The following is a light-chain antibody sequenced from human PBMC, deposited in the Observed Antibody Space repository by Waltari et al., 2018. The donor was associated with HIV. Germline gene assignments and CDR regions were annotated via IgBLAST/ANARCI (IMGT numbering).Light chain of an antibody. J-gene: IGLJ2*01. Sequence: QSALTQPASVSESPGQSITISCTGSSSDVGAYNYVSWYQQHPGRAPKLIIYEVTNRPSGVSPRFSGSKSGNTASLTISGLQAEDEADYYCSSYTRSTTLEVFGGGTRLTVL. V-gene: IGLV2-14*01. CDR2: EVT. CDR1: SSDVGAYNY. CDR3: SSYTRSTTLEV.